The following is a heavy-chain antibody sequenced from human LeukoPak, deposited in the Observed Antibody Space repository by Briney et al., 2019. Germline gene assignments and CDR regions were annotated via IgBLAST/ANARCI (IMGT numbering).Heavy chain of an antibody. CDR1: GFTFSSCG. V-gene: IGHV3-30*18. Sequence: PGGSLRLSCAASGFTFSSCGMHWVRQAPGKGLEWVAVISYDGSNKYYADSVKGRFTISRDNSKNTLYLQMNSLRAEDTAVYYCAKDRSGYYDSSGSPLPFDYWGQGTLVTVSS. CDR2: ISYDGSNK. D-gene: IGHD3-22*01. CDR3: AKDRSGYYDSSGSPLPFDY. J-gene: IGHJ4*02.